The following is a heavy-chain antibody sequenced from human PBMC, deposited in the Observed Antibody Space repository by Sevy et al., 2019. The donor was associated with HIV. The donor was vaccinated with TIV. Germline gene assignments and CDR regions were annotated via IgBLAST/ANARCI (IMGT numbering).Heavy chain of an antibody. Sequence: GGSLRLSCAASGFTFSSYAMSWVRQAPGKGLEWVSAISGSGGSTYYADSVKGRFTISRDNPKNTLYLQMNSLRAEDTAVYYCSSPRYCSGGSCYRDAFDIWGQGTMVTVSS. CDR2: ISGSGGST. D-gene: IGHD2-15*01. V-gene: IGHV3-23*01. CDR1: GFTFSSYA. CDR3: SSPRYCSGGSCYRDAFDI. J-gene: IGHJ3*02.